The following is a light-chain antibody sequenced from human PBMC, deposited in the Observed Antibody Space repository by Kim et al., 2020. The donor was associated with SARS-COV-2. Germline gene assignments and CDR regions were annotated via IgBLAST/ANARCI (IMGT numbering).Light chain of an antibody. J-gene: IGLJ2*01. V-gene: IGLV6-57*01. CDR2: DDS. Sequence: GNTLTIACTRSSGNIASSFVRWYQQRPGSPPTTVIYDDSRRPSGVPHRFSGSIDSSSNAASLTITGLKTEDEADYYCQSSDTGTVIFGGGTRLTVL. CDR3: QSSDTGTVI. CDR1: SGNIASSF.